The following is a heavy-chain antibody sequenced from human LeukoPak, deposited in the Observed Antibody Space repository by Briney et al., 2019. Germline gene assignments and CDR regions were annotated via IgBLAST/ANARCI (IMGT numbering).Heavy chain of an antibody. CDR3: AKEPNYGVNWFDP. CDR1: GFTFSSYW. D-gene: IGHD4-17*01. Sequence: GGSLRLSCAASGFTFSSYWMSWVRQAPGKGLEWVANIKQDGSEKYYVDSVKGRFTISRDNAKNSLYLQMNSLRAEDTALYYCAKEPNYGVNWFDPWGQGTLVTVSS. V-gene: IGHV3-7*03. CDR2: IKQDGSEK. J-gene: IGHJ5*02.